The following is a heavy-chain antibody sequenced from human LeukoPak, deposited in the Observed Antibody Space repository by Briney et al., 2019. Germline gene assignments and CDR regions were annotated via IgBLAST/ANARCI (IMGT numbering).Heavy chain of an antibody. CDR2: INPNTGGT. CDR3: ARDEEMTSGSGAGYCFEH. V-gene: IGHV1-2*02. J-gene: IGHJ4*02. D-gene: IGHD3-10*01. Sequence: ASGKVSCKASGYVFTAYYIHWVRRAPGQGLEWVAWINPNTGGTNYAQNFQGRVSLTRDTSISTAYMELRGLRFDDTALYYCARDEEMTSGSGAGYCFEHWGQGTLVTVSS. CDR1: GYVFTAYY.